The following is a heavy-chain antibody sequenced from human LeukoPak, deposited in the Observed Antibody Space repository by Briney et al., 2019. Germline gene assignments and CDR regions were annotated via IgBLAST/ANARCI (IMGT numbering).Heavy chain of an antibody. V-gene: IGHV3-23*01. Sequence: GGSLRLSCADSGFTFSSYGMSWVRQAPGKGLEWVSAISGSGGSTYYADSVKGRFTISRDNSKNTLYLQMNSLRAEDTAVYYCAKGYGGNSFDYWGQRTLVTVSS. CDR1: GFTFSSYG. D-gene: IGHD4-23*01. J-gene: IGHJ4*02. CDR3: AKGYGGNSFDY. CDR2: ISGSGGST.